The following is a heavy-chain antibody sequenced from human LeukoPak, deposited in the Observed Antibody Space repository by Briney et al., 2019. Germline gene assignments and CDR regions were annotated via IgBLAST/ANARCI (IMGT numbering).Heavy chain of an antibody. CDR2: MNPNSGNT. D-gene: IGHD4-23*01. CDR1: GYTFTSYD. V-gene: IGHV1-8*01. Sequence: ASVKVSCKASGYTFTSYDINWVRQATGQGLEWMGWMNPNSGNTGYAQKFQGRVTMTRNTSISTAYMELSSLRSEDTAVYYCARLHYHIGGTKYQNWFDPWGQGTLVTVSS. CDR3: ARLHYHIGGTKYQNWFDP. J-gene: IGHJ5*02.